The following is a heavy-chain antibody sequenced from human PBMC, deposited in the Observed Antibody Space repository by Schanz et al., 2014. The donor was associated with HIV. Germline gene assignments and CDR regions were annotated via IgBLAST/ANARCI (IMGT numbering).Heavy chain of an antibody. CDR2: IIPFFGTA. Sequence: QVQEVQSGRETKKPGDSVKVSCRTSGYGFTGFGISWVRQAPGQGLQWMGGIIPFFGTANYAQTLQGRLTITADESTGTAYMDLTSLRYEDTALYYCAASMYNGSYGTHYYFDLWGRGTLVTVSS. D-gene: IGHD1-26*01. CDR1: GYGFTGFG. CDR3: AASMYNGSYGTHYYFDL. V-gene: IGHV1-69*13. J-gene: IGHJ2*01.